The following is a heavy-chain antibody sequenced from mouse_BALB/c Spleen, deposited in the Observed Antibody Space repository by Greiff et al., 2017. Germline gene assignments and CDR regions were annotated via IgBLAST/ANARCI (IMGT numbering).Heavy chain of an antibody. D-gene: IGHD2-1*01. Sequence: QVQLQQPGAELVKPGASVKLSCKASGYTFTSYYMYWVKQRPGQGLEWIGGINPSNGGTNFNEKFKSKATLTVDKSSSTAYMQLSSLTSEDSAVYYCTRGDYGNIAYWGQGTLVTVSA. V-gene: IGHV1S81*02. CDR2: INPSNGGT. J-gene: IGHJ3*01. CDR1: GYTFTSYY. CDR3: TRGDYGNIAY.